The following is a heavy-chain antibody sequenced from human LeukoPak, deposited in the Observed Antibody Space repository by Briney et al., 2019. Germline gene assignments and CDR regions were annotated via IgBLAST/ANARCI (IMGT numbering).Heavy chain of an antibody. Sequence: ASVKVSCKASGYTFTGYYMHWVRQAPGQGLEWMGWINPNSGGTNYAQKFQGRVTMTRDTSISTVYMELSRLRSDDTAVYYCARGNLRGDYVFDYWGQGTLVTVPS. J-gene: IGHJ4*02. D-gene: IGHD4-17*01. CDR2: INPNSGGT. V-gene: IGHV1-2*02. CDR1: GYTFTGYY. CDR3: ARGNLRGDYVFDY.